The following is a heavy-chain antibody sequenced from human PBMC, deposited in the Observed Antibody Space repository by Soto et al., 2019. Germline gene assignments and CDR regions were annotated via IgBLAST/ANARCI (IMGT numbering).Heavy chain of an antibody. CDR2: IYYSGST. D-gene: IGHD3-22*01. J-gene: IGHJ6*02. Sequence: TLSLTCTVSGGSISSYYWSWIRQPPGKGLEWIGYIYYSGSTNYNPSLKSRVTISVDTSKNQFSLKLSSVTAADTAVYYCARQSEDSSALGYYYYYGMDVWGQGTTVTVSS. V-gene: IGHV4-59*08. CDR1: GGSISSYY. CDR3: ARQSEDSSALGYYYYYGMDV.